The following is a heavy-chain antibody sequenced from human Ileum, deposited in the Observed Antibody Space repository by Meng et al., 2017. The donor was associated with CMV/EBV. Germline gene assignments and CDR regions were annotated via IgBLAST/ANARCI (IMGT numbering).Heavy chain of an antibody. CDR3: VRGSSRGGTDAFDI. CDR2: FSYRDGRA. CDR1: GIIISDSG. J-gene: IGHJ3*02. D-gene: IGHD3-10*01. V-gene: IGHV3-23*01. Sequence: GGSLRLSCAASGIIISDSGMNWVRQAPGKGLEWVSGFSYRDGRAYYTDSLKGRFSISRDISKNSLHLQMNSLSAEDTAVYYCVRGSSRGGTDAFDIWGQGTKVTVSS.